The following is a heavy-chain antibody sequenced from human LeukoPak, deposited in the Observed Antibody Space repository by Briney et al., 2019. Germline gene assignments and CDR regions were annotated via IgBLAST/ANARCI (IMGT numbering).Heavy chain of an antibody. CDR3: ATYSILNAREFRY. V-gene: IGHV3-7*01. CDR2: VQHIGGET. J-gene: IGHJ1*01. CDR1: GFTFSNSW. Sequence: PGGSLRLSCAGSGFTFSNSWMGWVRQAPGKGLEWVANVQHIGGETYYVDSVKGRFTISRDNAKNSVYLQMNRLGADDTAVYYCATYSILNAREFRYWGQGTLVTVTS. D-gene: IGHD4-11*01.